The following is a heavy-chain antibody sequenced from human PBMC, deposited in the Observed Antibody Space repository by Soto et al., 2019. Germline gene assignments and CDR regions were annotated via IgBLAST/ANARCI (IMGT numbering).Heavy chain of an antibody. CDR1: GFTLNTYA. V-gene: IGHV3-23*01. J-gene: IGHJ3*02. D-gene: IGHD4-17*01. Sequence: EVQLLEFGGGLVQPGGSLRLSCAASGFTLNTYAMTWVRQAPGEGLEWVSSISATGGSSYYADSVKGRFTISRDTSKSTLYLQMHSVRVEDTAVYYCAKDPNGDYVGAFDIWGQGTMVTVSS. CDR2: ISATGGSS. CDR3: AKDPNGDYVGAFDI.